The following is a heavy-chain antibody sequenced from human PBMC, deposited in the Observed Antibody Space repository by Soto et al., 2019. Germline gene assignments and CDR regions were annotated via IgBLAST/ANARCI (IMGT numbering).Heavy chain of an antibody. Sequence: GGSLRLSCGASGFTFSDNAMTWVRQAPGKGLEWVSSISDDGDSTYYADSVKGRFAVSRDNSKNTLFLHMNSLGAEDTAVYYCAKSLSTAVNYGLDVWCQGTSVTVSS. V-gene: IGHV3-23*01. CDR3: AKSLSTAVNYGLDV. CDR2: ISDDGDST. J-gene: IGHJ6*02. D-gene: IGHD2-2*01. CDR1: GFTFSDNA.